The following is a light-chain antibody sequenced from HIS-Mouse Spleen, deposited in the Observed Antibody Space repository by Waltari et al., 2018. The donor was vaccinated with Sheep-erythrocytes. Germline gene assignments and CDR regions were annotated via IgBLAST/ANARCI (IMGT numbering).Light chain of an antibody. Sequence: DIQMTQSPSTLSASVGDRVTIPCRASQSISSRLACYQQKPGKAPKLLIYKASSLESGVPSRFSGSGSGTEFTLTISSLQPDDFATYYCQQYNSYPLTFGGGTKVEIK. CDR3: QQYNSYPLT. J-gene: IGKJ4*01. CDR1: QSISSR. CDR2: KAS. V-gene: IGKV1-5*03.